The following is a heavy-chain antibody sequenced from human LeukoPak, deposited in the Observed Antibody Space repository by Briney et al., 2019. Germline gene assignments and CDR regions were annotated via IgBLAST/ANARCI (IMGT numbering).Heavy chain of an antibody. D-gene: IGHD3-22*01. CDR2: IIPIFGTA. J-gene: IGHJ4*02. V-gene: IGHV1-69*13. CDR1: GYTFTAYY. Sequence: ASVKVSCKASGYTFTAYYMHWVRQAPGQGLEWMGGIIPIFGTANYAQKFQGRVTITADESTSTAYMELSSLRSEDTAVYYCARAPYYYDSSGQGGYWGQGTLVTVSS. CDR3: ARAPYYYDSSGQGGY.